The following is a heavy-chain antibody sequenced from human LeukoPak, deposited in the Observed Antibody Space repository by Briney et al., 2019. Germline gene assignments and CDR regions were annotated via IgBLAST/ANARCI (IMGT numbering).Heavy chain of an antibody. V-gene: IGHV3-7*04. CDR3: ARDDVYPNP. J-gene: IGHJ5*02. CDR1: GFTFSSYS. Sequence: GGSLRLSCAASGFTFSSYSMSWVRQAPGKGLEWVANINQDGSEKYYVDSVKGRFTISRDNAKNSLYLQMNSLRAEDTAVYYCARDDVYPNPWGQGTLVTVSS. D-gene: IGHD2-2*02. CDR2: INQDGSEK.